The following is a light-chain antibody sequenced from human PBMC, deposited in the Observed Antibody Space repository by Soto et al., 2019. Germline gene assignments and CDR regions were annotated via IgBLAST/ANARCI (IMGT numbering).Light chain of an antibody. CDR2: GAS. CDR3: QQHNNWPLA. CDR1: QSISSK. Sequence: EIVMTQSPDTLSVSPGERATLSCRASQSISSKLAWYQQKPGQAPRLLIYGASNRATGIPARFSGSGSGTEFTLXXSSLQSDDSAVYYXQQHNNWPLAFGQGTRLEIK. J-gene: IGKJ5*01. V-gene: IGKV3-15*01.